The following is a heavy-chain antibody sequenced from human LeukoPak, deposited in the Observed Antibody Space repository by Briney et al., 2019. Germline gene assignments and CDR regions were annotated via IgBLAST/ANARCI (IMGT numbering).Heavy chain of an antibody. CDR1: GFTFSSYG. D-gene: IGHD3-22*01. CDR2: IRYDGSNK. Sequence: GGSLRLSCAASGFTFSSYGMNWVRQAPGKGLEWVAFIRYDGSNKYYADTVTGRFTISRDNSKNTMYLQMNSLRAEDTAVYYCARVYYYDSSGYPNPFDYRGQGTLVTVSS. CDR3: ARVYYYDSSGYPNPFDY. J-gene: IGHJ4*02. V-gene: IGHV3-30*02.